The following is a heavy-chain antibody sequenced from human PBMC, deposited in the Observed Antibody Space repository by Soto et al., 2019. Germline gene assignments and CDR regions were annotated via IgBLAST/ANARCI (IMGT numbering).Heavy chain of an antibody. CDR3: AKDGGYSYGLYYYYGMDV. CDR1: GFTFSSYG. V-gene: IGHV3-30*18. CDR2: ISYDGSNK. D-gene: IGHD5-18*01. Sequence: GGSLRLSCAASGFTFSSYGMHWVRQAPGKGLEWVAVISYDGSNKYYADSVKGRFTISRDNSKNTLYLQMNSLRAEDTAVYYCAKDGGYSYGLYYYYGMDVWGQGTTVTVSS. J-gene: IGHJ6*02.